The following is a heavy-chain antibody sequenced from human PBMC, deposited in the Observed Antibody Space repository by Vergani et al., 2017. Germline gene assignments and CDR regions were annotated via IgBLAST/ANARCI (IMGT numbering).Heavy chain of an antibody. V-gene: IGHV3-23*01. CDR3: AKVGRSEVAGTFGAFDI. J-gene: IGHJ3*02. CDR1: GFTFSSYW. Sequence: EVQLLESGGDFVQPGGSLRLSCAASGFTFSSYWMSWVRQAPGKGLEWVSTLSASDRRTHYADSVKGRFTISRDNSKNTLFLHMNSLRPEDTAVYYCAKVGRSEVAGTFGAFDIWGQGTMVTVSS. CDR2: LSASDRRT. D-gene: IGHD6-19*01.